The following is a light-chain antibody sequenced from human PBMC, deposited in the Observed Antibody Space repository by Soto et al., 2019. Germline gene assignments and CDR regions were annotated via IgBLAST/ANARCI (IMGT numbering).Light chain of an antibody. Sequence: EIVMTQSPATLSVSPGERATLSCRASQGVRSNFAWYQQKPGQGPRLLIYGASTTATGIPARFSGSGCGTELFLSISSLLSEGVGVYYCRQYNNGPPLTLGGGTKLDIK. CDR1: QGVRSN. V-gene: IGKV3D-15*01. CDR2: GAS. CDR3: RQYNNGPPLT. J-gene: IGKJ4*01.